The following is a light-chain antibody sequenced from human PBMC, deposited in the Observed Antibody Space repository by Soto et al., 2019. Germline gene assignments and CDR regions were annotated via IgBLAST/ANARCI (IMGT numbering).Light chain of an antibody. Sequence: EIVLTQSPATLSMSPGERATLSCRASQTVSRNLAWYQQRPGQAPRLLIYDVFNGAAGVPARFSGSGSETEFTLTIRSLQAEDFAVYYCQQYNNWPSFGQGTRLEIK. CDR1: QTVSRN. J-gene: IGKJ5*01. CDR2: DVF. V-gene: IGKV3-15*01. CDR3: QQYNNWPS.